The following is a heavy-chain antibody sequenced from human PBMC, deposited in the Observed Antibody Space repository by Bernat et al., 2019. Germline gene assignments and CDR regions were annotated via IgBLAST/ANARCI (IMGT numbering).Heavy chain of an antibody. CDR1: GGSFSGYY. V-gene: IGHV4-34*01. Sequence: QVQLQQWGAGLLKPSETLSLTCAVYGGSFSGYYWSWIRQPPGKGLEWIGEINHSGSTNYNPSPKSRVTISVDTSKNQLSLKLSSVTAADTAVYYCARGRHLIQLFFFIGAGTAKLAFDPWGQGTLVTVSS. CDR3: ARGRHLIQLFFFIGAGTAKLAFDP. CDR2: INHSGST. D-gene: IGHD5-18*01. J-gene: IGHJ5*02.